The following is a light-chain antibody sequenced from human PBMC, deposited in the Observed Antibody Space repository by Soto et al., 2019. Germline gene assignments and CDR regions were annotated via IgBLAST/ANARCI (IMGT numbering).Light chain of an antibody. CDR2: DAS. CDR3: QQSYINPPT. J-gene: IGKJ4*01. V-gene: IGKV1-39*01. Sequence: DIQMTQSPSTLSASIGDRVTITCRASQSISTYLNWYQQKPGKAPNLLIYDASSLQSGVPSRFSGSGSGTDFTLTISSLQPEDFATYFCQQSYINPPTFGGRTKVEIE. CDR1: QSISTY.